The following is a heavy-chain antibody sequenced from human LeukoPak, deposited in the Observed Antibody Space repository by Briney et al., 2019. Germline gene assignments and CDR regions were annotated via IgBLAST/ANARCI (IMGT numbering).Heavy chain of an antibody. V-gene: IGHV4-39*01. CDR1: GGSISSSSYY. Sequence: PSETLSLTCTASGGSISSSSYYWGWIRQPPGKGLEWIGSIYFSGSTYYNPSLKSRVTISIDTSKNQFSLKLSSVTAADTAVYYCARHPYSGSPFDYWGQGTLVTVSS. CDR2: IYFSGST. D-gene: IGHD1-26*01. CDR3: ARHPYSGSPFDY. J-gene: IGHJ4*02.